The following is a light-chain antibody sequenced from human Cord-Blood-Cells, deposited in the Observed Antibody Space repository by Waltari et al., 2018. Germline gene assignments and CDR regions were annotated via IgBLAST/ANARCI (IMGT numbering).Light chain of an antibody. Sequence: QSALTQPASVSGSPGQSITISRTGTSSDVGSYNLVSWYQHHPGKAPKLIIYEGSKRPSGVSNRFSGSKSGNTASLTISGLQAEDEADYYCCSYAGSSNWVFGGGTKLTVL. J-gene: IGLJ3*02. CDR1: SSDVGSYNL. CDR3: CSYAGSSNWV. V-gene: IGLV2-23*01. CDR2: EGS.